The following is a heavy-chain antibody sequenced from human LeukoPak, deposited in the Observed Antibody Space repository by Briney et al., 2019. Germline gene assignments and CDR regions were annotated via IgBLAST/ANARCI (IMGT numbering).Heavy chain of an antibody. V-gene: IGHV3-30-3*01. J-gene: IGHJ6*02. CDR2: ISYDGSNK. D-gene: IGHD2-2*01. CDR3: AREFVVPAASNYYYYYGMDV. CDR1: GFTFSSYA. Sequence: GGSLRLSCAASGFTFSSYAMHWVRQAPGKGLEWVAVISYDGSNKYYADSVKGRFTISRDNSKNTLYLQMNSLRAEDTAVYYCAREFVVPAASNYYYYYGMDVWGQGTTVTVSS.